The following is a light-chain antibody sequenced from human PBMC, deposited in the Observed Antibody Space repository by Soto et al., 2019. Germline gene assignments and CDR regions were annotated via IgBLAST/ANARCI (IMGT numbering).Light chain of an antibody. J-gene: IGKJ4*01. Sequence: DIQMTQSPSSLSASVGDRVTITCRASQGISTYLAWYQQKPGKVPKLLIYAASTLQSGVPSRFSGSGSGTDFTLTISSLQPEDVATYYCQKYNSALGTLGGGTKVEMK. CDR3: QKYNSALGT. V-gene: IGKV1-27*01. CDR1: QGISTY. CDR2: AAS.